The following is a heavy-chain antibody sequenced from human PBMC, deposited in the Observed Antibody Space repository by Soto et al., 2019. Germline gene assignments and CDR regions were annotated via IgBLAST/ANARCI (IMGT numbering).Heavy chain of an antibody. J-gene: IGHJ4*02. CDR1: GFTFTSSA. V-gene: IGHV1-58*01. CDR3: AADPVDDDSSGYYSDFDY. D-gene: IGHD3-22*01. Sequence: GASVKVSCTASGFTFTSSAVQWVRQARGQRLEWIGWIVVGSGNTNYAQKFQERVTITRDMSTSTAYMELSSLRSEDTAVYYCAADPVDDDSSGYYSDFDYWGQGNLVTVYS. CDR2: IVVGSGNT.